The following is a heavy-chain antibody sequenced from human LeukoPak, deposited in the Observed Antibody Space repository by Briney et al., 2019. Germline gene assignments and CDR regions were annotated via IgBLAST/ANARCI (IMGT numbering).Heavy chain of an antibody. D-gene: IGHD1-1*01. CDR3: ARDTTTSLLSDY. Sequence: SGPTLVNPTQTLTLTCTFSGFSLSTSGLGVGWIRQPPGKALEWLALIYWNGDKRYSPSLKSRLTITKDTSKNQVVLTMTNMDPVDTATYYCARDTTTSLLSDYWGQGTLVTVSS. J-gene: IGHJ4*02. CDR2: IYWNGDK. CDR1: GFSLSTSGLG. V-gene: IGHV2-5*01.